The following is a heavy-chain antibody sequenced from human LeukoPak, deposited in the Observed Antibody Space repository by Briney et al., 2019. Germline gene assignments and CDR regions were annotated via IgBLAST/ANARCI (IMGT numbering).Heavy chain of an antibody. CDR3: ARDIGVDTAMAF. V-gene: IGHV3-21*01. D-gene: IGHD5-18*01. CDR1: GFTFSSYS. CDR2: ISSSSSYI. J-gene: IGHJ4*02. Sequence: GGSLRLSCAASGFTFSSYSMNWVRQAPGKGLEWVSSISSSSSYIYYADSVKGRFTISRDNAKNSLYLQMNSLRAEDTAVYYCARDIGVDTAMAFWGQGTLVTVSS.